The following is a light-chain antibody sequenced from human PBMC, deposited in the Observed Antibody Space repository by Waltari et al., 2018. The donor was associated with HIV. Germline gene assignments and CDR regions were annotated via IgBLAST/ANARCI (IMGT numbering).Light chain of an antibody. CDR2: WSC. CDR1: QNVLYRSDNKNS. CDR3: QQYYSAPWT. Sequence: DIVMTQSPDSLAVSLGERATINCKSSQNVLYRSDNKNSLAWYQQKPGQPPKLLIFWSCTRTSGVPDRFSGSGSGTDFTLAISSLQAEDVAVYYCQQYYSAPWTFGQGTKVEIK. J-gene: IGKJ1*01. V-gene: IGKV4-1*01.